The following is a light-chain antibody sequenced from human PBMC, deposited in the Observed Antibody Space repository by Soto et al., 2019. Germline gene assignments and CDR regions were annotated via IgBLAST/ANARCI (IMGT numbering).Light chain of an antibody. CDR1: SSDIGAYDY. CDR2: EVN. Sequence: QSALTQPASLSGSPGQSITISCTGTSSDIGAYDYVSWFQQHPGKAPKLMISEVNNRPSGVSNRFSGSKSGNTAYLAISGLQVEDEPGYFCFSFTTTSTHVLRTGTNVTV. CDR3: FSFTTTSTHV. V-gene: IGLV2-14*01. J-gene: IGLJ1*01.